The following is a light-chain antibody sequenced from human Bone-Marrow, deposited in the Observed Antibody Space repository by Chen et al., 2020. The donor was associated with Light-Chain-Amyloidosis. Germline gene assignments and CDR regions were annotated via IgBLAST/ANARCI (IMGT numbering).Light chain of an antibody. CDR2: RDT. Sequence: SYELTQPPSVSVSPGQTARITCSGDDLPTKYAYWYQQKPGQAPVLVIHRDTERPSGISERFSGSSSGTTGTLTISGVQAEDEAAYHCQSADSSGTYEVIFGGGTKLTVL. CDR1: DLPTKY. CDR3: QSADSSGTYEVI. J-gene: IGLJ2*01. V-gene: IGLV3-25*03.